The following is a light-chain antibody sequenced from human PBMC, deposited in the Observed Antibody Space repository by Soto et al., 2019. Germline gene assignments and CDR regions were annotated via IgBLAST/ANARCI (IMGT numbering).Light chain of an antibody. J-gene: IGLJ2*01. Sequence: QAVVTQPPSASGSPGQTVTISCSGTTSDIGGYDYVSWYQRHPGKAPKLMIFEVSNRPSGVPDRFSGSKSGNTASLTVSGLQVEDEAEYYCSSYAASNRLLFGGGTKLTVL. CDR1: TSDIGGYDY. CDR2: EVS. CDR3: SSYAASNRLL. V-gene: IGLV2-8*01.